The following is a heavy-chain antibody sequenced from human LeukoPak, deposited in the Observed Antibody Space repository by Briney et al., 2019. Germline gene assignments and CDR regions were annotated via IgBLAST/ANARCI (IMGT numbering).Heavy chain of an antibody. Sequence: PGGSLRLSCAASGFTFSSYAMSWVRQAPGKGLEWVSGISTNGGSTYYADSVKGRFTISRDNPKNTLYLQMNSLRAEDTAVYFCAKRGIVIRAVLVLGFHREAYYFDSWGQGALVTVSS. D-gene: IGHD3-10*01. J-gene: IGHJ4*02. CDR2: ISTNGGST. CDR3: AKRGIVIRAVLVLGFHREAYYFDS. V-gene: IGHV3-23*01. CDR1: GFTFSSYA.